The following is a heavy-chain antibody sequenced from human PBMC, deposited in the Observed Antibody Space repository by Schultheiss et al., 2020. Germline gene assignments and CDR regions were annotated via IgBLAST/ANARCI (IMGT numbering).Heavy chain of an antibody. D-gene: IGHD6-13*01. V-gene: IGHV3-7*01. J-gene: IGHJ3*02. CDR3: ASESYSSSWLGFDAFDI. CDR1: GFTFSSYW. Sequence: GGSLRLSCAASGFTFSSYWMSWVRQAPGKGLEWVANIKQDGSEKYYVDSVKGRFTISRDNAKNTLYLQMNSLRAEDTAVYYCASESYSSSWLGFDAFDIWGQGTMVTVSS. CDR2: IKQDGSEK.